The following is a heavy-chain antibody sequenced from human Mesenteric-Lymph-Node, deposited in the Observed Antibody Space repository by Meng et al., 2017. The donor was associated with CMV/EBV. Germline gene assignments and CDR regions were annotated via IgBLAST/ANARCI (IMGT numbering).Heavy chain of an antibody. D-gene: IGHD1-14*01. CDR2: INWNGGST. V-gene: IGHV3-20*04. CDR3: ARDPGEYYFDY. Sequence: GESLKISCAASGFTFDDYGMSWVRQAPGKGLEWVSGINWNGGSTGYADSVKGRFTISRDNAKNSLYLQMNSLRAEDTAVYYCARDPGEYYFDYWGQGTLVTVSS. J-gene: IGHJ4*02. CDR1: GFTFDDYG.